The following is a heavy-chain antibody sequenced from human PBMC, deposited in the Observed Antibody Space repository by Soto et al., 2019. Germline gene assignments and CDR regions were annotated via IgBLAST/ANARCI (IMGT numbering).Heavy chain of an antibody. V-gene: IGHV3-30-3*01. CDR3: ARGGGIQLWSNFDY. Sequence: GWSLRLSCAASGFTFSSYAMHWVRQAPGKGLEWVAVISYDGSNKYYADSVKGRFTISRDNSKNTLYLQMNSLRAEDTAVYYCARGGGIQLWSNFDYWGQGTLVTVSS. CDR2: ISYDGSNK. D-gene: IGHD5-18*01. J-gene: IGHJ4*02. CDR1: GFTFSSYA.